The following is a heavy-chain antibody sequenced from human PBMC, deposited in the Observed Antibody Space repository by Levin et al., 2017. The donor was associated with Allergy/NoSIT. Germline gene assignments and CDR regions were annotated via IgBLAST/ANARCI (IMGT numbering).Heavy chain of an antibody. D-gene: IGHD1-7*01. Sequence: GGSLRLSCAASGFTFSSYWMSWVRQAPGKGLEWVANIKQDGSEKYYVDSVKGRFTISRDNAKNSLYLQMNSLRAEDTAVYYCARDAPLTYNWNYRYDYGMDVWGQGTTVTVSS. J-gene: IGHJ6*02. CDR2: IKQDGSEK. V-gene: IGHV3-7*01. CDR3: ARDAPLTYNWNYRYDYGMDV. CDR1: GFTFSSYW.